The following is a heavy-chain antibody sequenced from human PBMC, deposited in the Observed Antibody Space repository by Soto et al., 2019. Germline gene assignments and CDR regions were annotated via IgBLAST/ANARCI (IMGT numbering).Heavy chain of an antibody. CDR2: IYYSGST. Sequence: QVQLQESGPGLVKPSQTLSLTCTVSGGSISSGGYYWSWIRQHPGKGLEWIGYIYYSGSTYYNPSLKSRVTISXXTSKNQFSLKLSSVTAADTAVYYCAREWRDYYFDYWGQGTLVTVSS. CDR1: GGSISSGGYY. V-gene: IGHV4-31*03. J-gene: IGHJ4*02. CDR3: AREWRDYYFDY.